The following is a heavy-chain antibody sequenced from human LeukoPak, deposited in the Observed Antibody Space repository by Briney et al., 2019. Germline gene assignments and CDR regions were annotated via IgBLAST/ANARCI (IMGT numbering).Heavy chain of an antibody. CDR1: GYTFTSYD. J-gene: IGHJ3*02. D-gene: IGHD7-27*01. CDR3: ARAWVISRLGDAFDI. Sequence: ASVKVSCKASGYTFTSYDINWVQQATGQGLEWMGWMNPNSGNTGYAQRFQGRVTMTRNTSISTAYMELSSLRSEDTAVYYCARAWVISRLGDAFDIWGQGTMVTVSS. V-gene: IGHV1-8*01. CDR2: MNPNSGNT.